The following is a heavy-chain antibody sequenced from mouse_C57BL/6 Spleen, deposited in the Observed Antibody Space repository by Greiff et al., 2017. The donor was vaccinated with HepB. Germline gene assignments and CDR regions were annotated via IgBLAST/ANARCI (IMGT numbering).Heavy chain of an antibody. CDR2: IHPGDGDT. Sequence: VQLVESGPELVKPGASVKISCKASGYAFSSYWMNWVKQRPGKGLEWIGRIHPGDGDTNYNGKFKGKATLTADKSSSTAYMQLSSLTSEDSAVYCCARYGGSSGDEAYWGQGTTVTVSS. CDR3: ARYGGSSGDEAY. CDR1: GYAFSSYW. V-gene: IGHV1-82*01. J-gene: IGHJ2*01. D-gene: IGHD3-2*02.